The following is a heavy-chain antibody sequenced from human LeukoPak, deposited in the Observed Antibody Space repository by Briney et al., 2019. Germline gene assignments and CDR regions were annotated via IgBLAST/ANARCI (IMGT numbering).Heavy chain of an antibody. CDR2: INPSGGST. V-gene: IGHV1-46*01. D-gene: IGHD3-22*01. Sequence: ASVKVSCKASGYTFTSYYMHWVRPAPGQGLEWMGIINPSGGSTSYAQNFQGRVTMTRDTSTSTVYMELSSLRSEDTAVYYCARDRGYYYDSSGYPDAFDIWGQGTMVTVSS. CDR1: GYTFTSYY. CDR3: ARDRGYYYDSSGYPDAFDI. J-gene: IGHJ3*02.